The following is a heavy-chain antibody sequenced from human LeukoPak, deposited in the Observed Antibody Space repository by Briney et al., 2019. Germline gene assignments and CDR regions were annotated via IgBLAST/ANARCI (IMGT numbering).Heavy chain of an antibody. CDR2: INQDGSEK. V-gene: IGHV3-7*04. CDR1: GFTFGTYW. D-gene: IGHD6-19*01. CDR3: ARFPAYSSDWFPDY. Sequence: PGGSLRLSCAASGFTFGTYWMNWVRQAPGKGLEWVANINQDGSEKYHVDSVRGRFTISRDNAQNSLFLQMSSLRADDTAVYYCARFPAYSSDWFPDYWGQGTLVTVSS. J-gene: IGHJ4*02.